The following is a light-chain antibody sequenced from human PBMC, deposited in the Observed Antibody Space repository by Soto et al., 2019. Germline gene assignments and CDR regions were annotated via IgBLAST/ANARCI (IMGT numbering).Light chain of an antibody. CDR1: GTDVGQYNY. CDR2: HVS. V-gene: IGLV2-8*01. J-gene: IGLJ2*01. CDR3: SSYGGFNNVL. Sequence: QSALTQPPSASGSHGLSVTISCTGAGTDVGQYNYVSWYQQHPGKAPKLLIHHVSRRPSGVPARFSGSKSGNTASLTVSGLQTEDEADYYCSSYGGFNNVLFGGGTKLTVL.